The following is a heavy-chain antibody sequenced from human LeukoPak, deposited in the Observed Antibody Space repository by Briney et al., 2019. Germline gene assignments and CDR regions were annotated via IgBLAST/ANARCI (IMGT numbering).Heavy chain of an antibody. CDR3: ARDRGSGCHDY. D-gene: IGHD6-19*01. Sequence: GGSLRLSCAASGFTFSSYWMSWVRQAPGKGLEWVANIKQDGSEKYYADSVKGRFTISRDNAKNSLYLQMNSLRAEDTAVYYCARDRGSGCHDYWGQGTLVTVSS. CDR1: GFTFSSYW. V-gene: IGHV3-7*03. CDR2: IKQDGSEK. J-gene: IGHJ4*02.